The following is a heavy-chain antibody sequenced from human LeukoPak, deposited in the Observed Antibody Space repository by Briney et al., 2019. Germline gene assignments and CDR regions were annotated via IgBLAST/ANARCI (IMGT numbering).Heavy chain of an antibody. D-gene: IGHD3-10*01. Sequence: GGSLRLSCAASGFTFSSYAMHWVRQAPGKGLEWVAVISYDGSNKYYADSVKGRLTISRDNSKNTLYLQMNSLRAEDTAVYYCASKLPRGNFDYWGQGTLVTVSS. V-gene: IGHV3-30-3*01. CDR1: GFTFSSYA. CDR2: ISYDGSNK. J-gene: IGHJ4*02. CDR3: ASKLPRGNFDY.